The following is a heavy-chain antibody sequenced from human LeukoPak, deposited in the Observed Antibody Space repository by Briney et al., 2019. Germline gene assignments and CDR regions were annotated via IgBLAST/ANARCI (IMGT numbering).Heavy chain of an antibody. D-gene: IGHD2-2*01. CDR3: ARGLPSTSCYGCPLYYYGMDV. CDR2: INSDGSST. Sequence: GGSLRLSSAASGFTFSSYWMHWVRQAPGKGLVWVSRINSDGSSTSYADSVKGRFTISRDNAKNTLYLQMNSLRAEDTAVYYCARGLPSTSCYGCPLYYYGMDVWGKGTTVTVSS. J-gene: IGHJ6*04. CDR1: GFTFSSYW. V-gene: IGHV3-74*01.